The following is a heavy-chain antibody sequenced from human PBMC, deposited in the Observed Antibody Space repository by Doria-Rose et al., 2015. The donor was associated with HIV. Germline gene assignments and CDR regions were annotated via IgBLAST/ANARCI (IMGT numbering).Heavy chain of an antibody. CDR2: SVSDDER. CDR1: GVSLSSPGMG. J-gene: IGHJ4*02. CDR3: ARIKSSRWYHKYYFDC. V-gene: IGHV2-26*01. D-gene: IGHD6-13*01. Sequence: QESGPVLVKPTETLTLTCTVSGVSLSSPGMGVSWIRQPPGKALEWLAHSVSDDERSNNPSLKSRLTISRGTSKIQVVLTMTDMDPVDTATYYCARIKSSRWYHKYYFDCWGQGALVIVSA.